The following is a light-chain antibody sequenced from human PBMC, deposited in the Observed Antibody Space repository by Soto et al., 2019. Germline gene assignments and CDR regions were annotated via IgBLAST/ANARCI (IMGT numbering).Light chain of an antibody. CDR3: SSYTSANTLI. V-gene: IGLV2-14*01. Sequence: QSVLTQPASVSGSPGQSITISCSGVGPYNSVSWYQHHRGKAPKLIIYEVKNRPSGVSNRFSGSRSGNTASLTISGLQTEDDSDYYCSSYTSANTLIFGGGTKVTVL. CDR1: VGPYNS. CDR2: EVK. J-gene: IGLJ2*01.